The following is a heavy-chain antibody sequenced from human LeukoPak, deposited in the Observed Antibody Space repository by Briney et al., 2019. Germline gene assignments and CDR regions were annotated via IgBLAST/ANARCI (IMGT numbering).Heavy chain of an antibody. CDR3: ARVEKYHFWSGYYGNYYYYYMDV. V-gene: IGHV3-11*04. CDR2: ISSSGGSI. CDR1: GFTFSDYY. J-gene: IGHJ6*03. D-gene: IGHD3-3*01. Sequence: RGSLRLSCAASGFTFSDYYMNWIRQAPGKGLEWVSYISSSGGSIYYADSVKGRFTISRDNAKNSLYLQMNSLRAEDSAVYYSARVEKYHFWSGYYGNYYYYYMDVWGKGTTVTVSS.